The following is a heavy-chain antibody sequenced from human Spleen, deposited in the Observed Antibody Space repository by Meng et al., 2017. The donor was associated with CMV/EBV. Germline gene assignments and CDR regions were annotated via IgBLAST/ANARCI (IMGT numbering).Heavy chain of an antibody. CDR2: ITAPTGST. CDR1: GFAVSGHN. J-gene: IGHJ5*02. D-gene: IGHD6-13*01. CDR3: ARDWYSSSWYGNWFDP. V-gene: IGHV3-48*04. Sequence: GESLKISCAASGFAVSGHNMNWVRQALGKGLEWVSYITAPTGSTYYADSVKGRFTISRDNAENSLYLQMNSLRAEDTAVYYCARDWYSSSWYGNWFDPWGQGTLVTVSS.